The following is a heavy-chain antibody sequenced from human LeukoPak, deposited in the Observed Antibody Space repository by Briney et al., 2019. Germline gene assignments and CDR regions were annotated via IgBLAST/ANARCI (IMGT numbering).Heavy chain of an antibody. CDR1: GGSISSSSYY. V-gene: IGHV4-39*01. CDR3: ARGHYDSSGYYWFDP. D-gene: IGHD3-22*01. J-gene: IGHJ5*02. Sequence: PSETLSLTCTVSGGSISSSSYYWGWIRQPPGKGLEYIGSIYYSGSTYYNPSLRSRGTISVDTSKNQFPLKLSSVTAADTAVYYCARGHYDSSGYYWFDPWGQGTLVTVSS. CDR2: IYYSGST.